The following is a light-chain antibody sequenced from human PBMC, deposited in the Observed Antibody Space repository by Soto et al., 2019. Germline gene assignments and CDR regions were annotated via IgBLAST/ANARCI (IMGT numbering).Light chain of an antibody. CDR1: QSVSSSY. CDR2: GAS. J-gene: IGKJ1*01. V-gene: IGKV3-15*01. Sequence: IVLTQSPGTLSLSPGERATLSCRASQSVSSSYLAWYQQKPGQAPRLLIYGASTRATGIPARFSGSGSGTEFTLTISSLQSEDYAVYYCHQYNNWPPWTFGQGTKVDIK. CDR3: HQYNNWPPWT.